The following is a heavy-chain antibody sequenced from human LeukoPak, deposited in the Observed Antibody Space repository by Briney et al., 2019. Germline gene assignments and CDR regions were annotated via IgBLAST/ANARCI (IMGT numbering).Heavy chain of an antibody. D-gene: IGHD6-13*01. CDR2: ISYDGSNQ. CDR3: AKDSQYSSTWGSYV. J-gene: IGHJ6*04. Sequence: GGSLRLSCAAPGFTFSSYGMHWVRQAPGKGLEWVAVISYDGSNQYYADSVKGRFTISRDNSKNTLHLQMNSLRAEDTAVYYCAKDSQYSSTWGSYVWGKGTTVTVSS. V-gene: IGHV3-30*18. CDR1: GFTFSSYG.